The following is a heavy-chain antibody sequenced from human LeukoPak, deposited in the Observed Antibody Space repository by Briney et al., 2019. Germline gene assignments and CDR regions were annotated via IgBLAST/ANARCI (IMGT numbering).Heavy chain of an antibody. J-gene: IGHJ4*02. CDR3: ARDGGGNSRETNLGFDY. Sequence: SVKVSCKASGGTFSSYAISWVRQAPGQGLEWMGRIIPILGIANYAQKFQGRVTITADKSTSTAYMELSSLRSEDTAVYYCARDGGGNSRETNLGFDYWGQGTLVTVSS. V-gene: IGHV1-69*04. D-gene: IGHD2-21*02. CDR1: GGTFSSYA. CDR2: IIPILGIA.